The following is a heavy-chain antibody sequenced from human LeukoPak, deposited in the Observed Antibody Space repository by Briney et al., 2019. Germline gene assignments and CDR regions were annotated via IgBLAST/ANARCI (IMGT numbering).Heavy chain of an antibody. CDR2: IYSGGST. CDR1: GFTVSSNY. J-gene: IGHJ6*02. V-gene: IGHV3-53*01. Sequence: GGSLRLSCAASGFTVSSNYMSWVRQAPGKGLEWVSVIYSGGSTYYADSVKGRFTISRDNSKNTLYLRMNSLRAEDTAVYYCARSPRRKGGMDVWGQGTTVTVSS. CDR3: ARSPRRKGGMDV.